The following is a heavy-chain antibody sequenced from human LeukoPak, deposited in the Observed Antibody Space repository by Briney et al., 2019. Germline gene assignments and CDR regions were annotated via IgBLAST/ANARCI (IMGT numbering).Heavy chain of an antibody. V-gene: IGHV4-59*01. J-gene: IGHJ6*02. D-gene: IGHD3-3*01. Sequence: SETLPLTCTVSGGSISSYYWSWIRQPPGKGLEWIGYIYYSGSTNYNPSLKSRVTISVDTSKNQFSLKLSSVTAADTAVYYCARDSDFWRHRGYYGMDVWGQGTTVTVSS. CDR1: GGSISSYY. CDR3: ARDSDFWRHRGYYGMDV. CDR2: IYYSGST.